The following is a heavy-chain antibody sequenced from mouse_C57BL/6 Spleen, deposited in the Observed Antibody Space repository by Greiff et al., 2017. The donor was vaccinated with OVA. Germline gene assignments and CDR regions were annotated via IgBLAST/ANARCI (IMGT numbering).Heavy chain of an antibody. J-gene: IGHJ2*01. D-gene: IGHD3-1*01. V-gene: IGHV1-50*01. CDR1: GYTFTSYW. Sequence: QVQLQQPGAELVKPGASVKLSCKASGYTFTSYWMQWVQQRPGQGLEWIGEIDPSDSYPNYNQKFKGKATLTVDTSSSTAYMQLSSLTSEDSAVYYCARSGGYWGQGTTLTVSS. CDR3: ARSGGY. CDR2: IDPSDSYP.